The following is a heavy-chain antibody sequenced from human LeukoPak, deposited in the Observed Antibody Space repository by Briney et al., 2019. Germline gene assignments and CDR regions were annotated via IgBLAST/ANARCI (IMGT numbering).Heavy chain of an antibody. CDR2: INQNGGET. Sequence: PGGSLRLSCAVSGFTFSDFWMNWVRRSPGKGREWVASINQNGGETSYVDSVKGRFTISRDNPKNSLYLQMSSLRAEDTAVYYCARDGTAPGLYFDLWGQGTLVTISS. J-gene: IGHJ4*01. V-gene: IGHV3-7*01. CDR3: ARDGTAPGLYFDL. D-gene: IGHD6-13*01. CDR1: GFTFSDFW.